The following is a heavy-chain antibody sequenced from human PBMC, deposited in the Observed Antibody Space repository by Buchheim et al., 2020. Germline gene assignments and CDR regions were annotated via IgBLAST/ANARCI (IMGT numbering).Heavy chain of an antibody. CDR3: ARDPGSDILTGSDPGLDF. V-gene: IGHV3-30*03. CDR1: GFTFSSYA. D-gene: IGHD3-9*01. J-gene: IGHJ4*02. Sequence: QVQLVESGGGVVQPGKSLRLSCAASGFTFSSYAMHWVRQAPGKGLEWVAVISFDGSAKYSAESVKGRFTISRDNAKSILYLQMNSLRAEDTAVYYCARDPGSDILTGSDPGLDFWGLGTL. CDR2: ISFDGSAK.